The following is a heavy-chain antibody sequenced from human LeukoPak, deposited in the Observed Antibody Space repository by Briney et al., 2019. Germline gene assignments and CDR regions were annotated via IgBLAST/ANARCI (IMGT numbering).Heavy chain of an antibody. CDR1: GYTFTSYG. V-gene: IGHV1-18*01. CDR2: ISAYNGNT. Sequence: ASVKVSCKASGYTFTSYGISWVRQAPGQGLEWMGWISAYNGNTNYAQKLQGRVTMTTDTSTSTAYMELRSLRSDDTAVYYCARDRFTMVRGATPLYYWGQGTLVTVSS. J-gene: IGHJ4*02. CDR3: ARDRFTMVRGATPLYY. D-gene: IGHD3-10*01.